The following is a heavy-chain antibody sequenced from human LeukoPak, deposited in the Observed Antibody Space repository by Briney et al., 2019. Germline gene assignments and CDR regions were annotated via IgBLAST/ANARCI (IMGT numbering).Heavy chain of an antibody. Sequence: SQTLSLTCSVSGGSISSSNYYWSWIRQPAGKGLEWIGRIYTSESTNYNPSLKSRVTISVDTSRNQFSLKLSSVTAADTAVYYCARDQGRGWNWFDPWGQGTLVTVSS. D-gene: IGHD6-19*01. J-gene: IGHJ5*02. CDR3: ARDQGRGWNWFDP. CDR1: GGSISSSNYY. V-gene: IGHV4-61*02. CDR2: IYTSEST.